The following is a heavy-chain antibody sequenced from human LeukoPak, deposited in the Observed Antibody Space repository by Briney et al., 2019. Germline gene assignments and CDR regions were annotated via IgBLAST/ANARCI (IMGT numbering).Heavy chain of an antibody. CDR2: IYPGDSDT. J-gene: IGHJ4*02. Sequence: GESLKISCQGSGYSFNTYLVAWVRQMLGKGLEWMGIIYPGDSDTRYSPSFQGQVTMSADKSISTAYLRWSSLKASDTAIYYCARQMGKHDSNDGSFDYWGQGTLVTVSS. V-gene: IGHV5-51*01. CDR1: GYSFNTYL. CDR3: ARQMGKHDSNDGSFDY. D-gene: IGHD4-11*01.